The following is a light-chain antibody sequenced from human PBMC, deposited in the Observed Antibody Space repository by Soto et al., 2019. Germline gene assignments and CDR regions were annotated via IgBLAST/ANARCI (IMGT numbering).Light chain of an antibody. J-gene: IGLJ1*01. CDR3: SSYTSSSTLV. V-gene: IGLV2-14*01. CDR2: EVS. Sequence: QSALTQPASLSGSPGQSITISCTGTSSDVGGYNYVSWYQQHPGKAPKLMIYEVSNRPSGVSKRFSGSKSGNTASLTISGLQAEDEADYYCSSYTSSSTLVFGTGTKVTVL. CDR1: SSDVGGYNY.